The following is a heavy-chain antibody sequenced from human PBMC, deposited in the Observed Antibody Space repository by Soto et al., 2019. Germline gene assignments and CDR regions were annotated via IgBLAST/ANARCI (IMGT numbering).Heavy chain of an antibody. J-gene: IGHJ3*02. Sequence: QLHLVQSGAVVKKPGASVTVSCSASGYPVTAYYMHWVRQAPGRGLEWMGGINPATGAAKYTQTFPGRVTMTRGTSPSSVLQELGGLTSGDTAVFFWGGGGGVGVAGSAAFDMWGQGTLVTVSS. D-gene: IGHD3-3*01. CDR3: GGGGGVGVAGSAAFDM. CDR1: GYPVTAYY. V-gene: IGHV1-2*02. CDR2: INPATGAA.